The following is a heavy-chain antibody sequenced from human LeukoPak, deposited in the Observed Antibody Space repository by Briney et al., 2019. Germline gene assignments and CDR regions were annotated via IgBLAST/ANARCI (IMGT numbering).Heavy chain of an antibody. CDR1: GFSFSCYA. V-gene: IGHV3-23*01. D-gene: IGHD4-11*01. J-gene: IGHJ4*02. CDR3: AQDLLTVAATVLEY. CDR2: ISGSGGST. Sequence: PGGSLTLSCAATGFSFSCYAMRSFSQAPGKGLEWVSAISGSGGSTYYADSVKGRFTISRDNSKNTLYLQMNSLRAEDTAVYFCAQDLLTVAATVLEYWGQGTLVTVSS.